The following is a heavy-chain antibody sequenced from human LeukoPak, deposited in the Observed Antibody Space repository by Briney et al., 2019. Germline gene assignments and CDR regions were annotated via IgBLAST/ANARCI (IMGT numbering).Heavy chain of an antibody. Sequence: GGSLRLSCTASGFTFGDYAMSWFRQAPGKGLEWVGFIRSKAYGGTTEYAASVKGRFTISRDDSKSIAYLQMNSLKTEDTAVYYCTTEPGYYDILTGPGNYWGQGTLVTVSS. V-gene: IGHV3-49*03. CDR3: TTEPGYYDILTGPGNY. CDR2: IRSKAYGGTT. J-gene: IGHJ4*02. D-gene: IGHD3-9*01. CDR1: GFTFGDYA.